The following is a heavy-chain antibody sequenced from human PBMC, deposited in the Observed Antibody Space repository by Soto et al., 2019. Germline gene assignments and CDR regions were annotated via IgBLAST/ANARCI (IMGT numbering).Heavy chain of an antibody. CDR2: IYSGGST. Sequence: GSLRLSCAAFRFTVSSRHMSWVRQAPGKGLEWVSVIYSGGSTYYADSVKGRFTISRDNFKNTLYLQMNSLRVDDTAVYYCARDLGSPDDYWGQGTLVTVSS. CDR1: RFTVSSRH. D-gene: IGHD6-13*01. CDR3: ARDLGSPDDY. J-gene: IGHJ4*02. V-gene: IGHV3-53*01.